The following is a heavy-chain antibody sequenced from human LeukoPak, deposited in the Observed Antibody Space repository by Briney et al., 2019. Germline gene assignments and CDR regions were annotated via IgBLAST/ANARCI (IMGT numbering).Heavy chain of an antibody. CDR2: IYYSDGST. CDR1: GGSISSSSYY. Sequence: ASETLSLTCTVSGGSISSSSYYWGCIRQPPGKGLECIGSIYYSDGSTYYNPSLKSRVTISVDTSKNQFSLKLSSVTAADTAVYYCARAGAKSRITIFGVVIGAFDIWGQGTMVTVSS. D-gene: IGHD3-3*01. V-gene: IGHV4-39*07. CDR3: ARAGAKSRITIFGVVIGAFDI. J-gene: IGHJ3*02.